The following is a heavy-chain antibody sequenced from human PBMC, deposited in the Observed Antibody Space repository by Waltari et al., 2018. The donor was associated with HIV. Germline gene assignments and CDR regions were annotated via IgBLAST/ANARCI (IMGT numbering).Heavy chain of an antibody. CDR3: ARVRITMIVARPNDAFDI. CDR1: GGSISSSY. Sequence: QVQLQESGPGLVKPSETLSLTCTVSGGSISSSYWSWIRQPPGKGLEWIGHIYYSGSTNYNPSLKSRVTISLDTSKNQFSLKLSSVTAADTAVYYCARVRITMIVARPNDAFDIWGQGTMVTVSS. CDR2: IYYSGST. D-gene: IGHD3-22*01. V-gene: IGHV4-59*01. J-gene: IGHJ3*02.